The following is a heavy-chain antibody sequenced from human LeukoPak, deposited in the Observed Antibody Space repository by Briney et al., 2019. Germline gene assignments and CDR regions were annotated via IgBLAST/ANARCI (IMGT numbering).Heavy chain of an antibody. CDR1: GFTFSSYG. CDR3: ARNGGYDPDY. V-gene: IGHV3-30*19. D-gene: IGHD5-12*01. Sequence: GGSLRLSCAASGFTFSSYGMHWDRQTTGKGLEWVTFLPSDGSYTSYGGSVKGRFTISRDNSKNTLYLQMNSLRSDDTAVYYCARNGGYDPDYWGQGTLVTVSS. J-gene: IGHJ4*02. CDR2: LPSDGSYT.